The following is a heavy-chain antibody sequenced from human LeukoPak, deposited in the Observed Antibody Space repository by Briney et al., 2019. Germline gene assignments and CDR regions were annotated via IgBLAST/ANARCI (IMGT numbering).Heavy chain of an antibody. Sequence: ASVKVSCNASRYTFTSYDINWVRQAPGQGPEWMGWMNPNSGNTGYGEKFQGRVTMTRNTSISTAYMELSSLRSEDTAVYYCSRGLWELSDWGQGTLVTVSS. CDR3: SRGLWELSD. CDR2: MNPNSGNT. D-gene: IGHD1-26*01. V-gene: IGHV1-8*01. J-gene: IGHJ4*02. CDR1: RYTFTSYD.